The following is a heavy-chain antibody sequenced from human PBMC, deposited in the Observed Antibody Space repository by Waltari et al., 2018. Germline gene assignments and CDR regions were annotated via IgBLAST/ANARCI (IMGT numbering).Heavy chain of an antibody. Sequence: EVQLLESGGGLVQAGGSLRLSCAAPGFTFSNFAMVWVRQAPGKGLEWVSGIGRDGSTQYGGSVKGRFTISRDNSKNTVYLEMNSLRAEDTARYFCGKDLHYYAADCWGQGTLVTVSS. J-gene: IGHJ4*02. CDR3: GKDLHYYAADC. V-gene: IGHV3-23*01. D-gene: IGHD3-10*01. CDR2: IGRDGST. CDR1: GFTFSNFA.